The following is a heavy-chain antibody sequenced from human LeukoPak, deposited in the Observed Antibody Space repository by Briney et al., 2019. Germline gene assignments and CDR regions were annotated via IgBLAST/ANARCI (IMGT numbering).Heavy chain of an antibody. CDR1: GFTFGSHW. CDR3: ARNVPFDS. Sequence: GGSLRLACAASGFTFGSHWTSWVRQAPGKGLVWVSRINNDGSGTTYADSVRGRFTISRDNAKNMLYLQMNSLGADDTALYYCARNVPFDSWGQGTLVTVSS. J-gene: IGHJ4*02. CDR2: INNDGSGT. V-gene: IGHV3-74*03.